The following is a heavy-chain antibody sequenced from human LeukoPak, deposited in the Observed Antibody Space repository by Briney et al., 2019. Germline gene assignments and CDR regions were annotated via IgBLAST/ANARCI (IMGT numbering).Heavy chain of an antibody. V-gene: IGHV3-30-3*01. Sequence: GRSLRLSCAASGFTFSSYAMHWVRQAPGKGLEWVAVISYDGSNKYYADSVKGRFTISRDNSKNTLYLQMNSLRAEDTAVYYCARDVCSGSSCYSGTTLENWGQGTLVTVSS. CDR2: ISYDGSNK. J-gene: IGHJ4*02. D-gene: IGHD2-15*01. CDR1: GFTFSSYA. CDR3: ARDVCSGSSCYSGTTLEN.